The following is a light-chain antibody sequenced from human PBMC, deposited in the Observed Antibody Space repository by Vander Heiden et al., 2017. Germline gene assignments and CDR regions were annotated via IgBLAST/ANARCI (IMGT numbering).Light chain of an antibody. CDR2: WAS. Sequence: DIVMTQSPDSLAVSLGARATINCKSSQSGLYSSNNKNYLAWYQQKPGQPPKLLIYWASTRESGVPDRFSGSGSGTDFTLTISSLQAEDVAVYFCQQYYSTPRTFGQGTRVEIE. CDR3: QQYYSTPRT. V-gene: IGKV4-1*01. J-gene: IGKJ1*01. CDR1: QSGLYSSNNKNY.